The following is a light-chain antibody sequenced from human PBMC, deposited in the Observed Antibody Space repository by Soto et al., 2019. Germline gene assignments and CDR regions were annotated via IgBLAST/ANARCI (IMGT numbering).Light chain of an antibody. CDR2: DVS. J-gene: IGLJ3*02. V-gene: IGLV2-14*01. CDR1: SSDIGAYNY. CDR3: NSYTRSSTRV. Sequence: QSALTQPASVSGSPGQSITISCTGTSSDIGAYNYVSWYQQQSGKVPKLIIYDVSIRPSGVSSRFSGSKSGNTASLSISGLQAEDEADYYCNSYTRSSTRVFGGGTKLTVL.